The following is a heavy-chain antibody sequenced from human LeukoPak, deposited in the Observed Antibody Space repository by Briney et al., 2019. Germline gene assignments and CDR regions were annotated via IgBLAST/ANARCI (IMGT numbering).Heavy chain of an antibody. CDR1: GFTFSSYG. Sequence: GGSLRLSCAASGFTFSSYGMSWVRQAPGKGLEWVSAISGSGGSTYYADSAKGRFTISRDNSKNTLYLQMNSLRVEDTAVYYCAKVAKYYYGPETYYFFEQWGQGTPVTASS. D-gene: IGHD3-10*01. CDR2: ISGSGGST. J-gene: IGHJ4*02. V-gene: IGHV3-23*01. CDR3: AKVAKYYYGPETYYFFEQ.